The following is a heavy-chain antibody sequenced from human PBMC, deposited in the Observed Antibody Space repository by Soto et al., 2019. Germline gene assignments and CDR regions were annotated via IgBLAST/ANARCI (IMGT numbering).Heavy chain of an antibody. D-gene: IGHD5-18*01. J-gene: IGHJ6*02. CDR1: GFTFSNAW. V-gene: IGHV3-15*07. CDR3: TTGGRYSSAMAV. Sequence: GGSLRLSCAASGFTFSNAWMNWVRQAPGKGPEWVGRIKSKTDGGTTDYAAPVKGRFTISRDDSKNTLYLQMKSLKTEDTAVYYCTTGGRYSSAMAVWGQGTTVTVSS. CDR2: IKSKTDGGTT.